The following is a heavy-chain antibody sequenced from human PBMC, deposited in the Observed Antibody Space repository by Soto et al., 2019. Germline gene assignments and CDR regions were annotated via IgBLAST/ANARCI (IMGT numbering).Heavy chain of an antibody. CDR2: IYYSGST. Sequence: SETLSLTCTVSGGSSGSGGYYWSWIRQHPGKGLEWIGFIYYSGSTYSNPSLKSRVTISADTSKNQFSLKLSSVTAADTAVYYCTRDQGPRLGWFDPWGQGILVTVSS. CDR3: TRDQGPRLGWFDP. CDR1: GGSSGSGGYY. J-gene: IGHJ5*02. V-gene: IGHV4-31*03. D-gene: IGHD2-21*01.